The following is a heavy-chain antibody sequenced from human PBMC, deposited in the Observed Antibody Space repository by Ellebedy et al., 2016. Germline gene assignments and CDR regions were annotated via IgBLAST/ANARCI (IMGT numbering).Heavy chain of an antibody. CDR1: GFTFDGYW. J-gene: IGHJ4*02. V-gene: IGHV3-74*03. CDR2: IDNDGSFT. CDR3: ASAIDY. Sequence: GESLKISCAASGFTFDGYWMQWVRQAPGKGLVWVSRIDNDGSFTTYADSVKGRFTISRDNAKNTLYLQVNSLGAEDTAVYHCASAIDYWGQGTLVTVSS.